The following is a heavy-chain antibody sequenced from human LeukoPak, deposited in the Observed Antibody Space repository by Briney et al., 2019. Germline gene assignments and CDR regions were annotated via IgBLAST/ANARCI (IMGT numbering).Heavy chain of an antibody. CDR2: INHSGST. V-gene: IGHV4-34*01. CDR3: ASGGGAPY. D-gene: IGHD1-26*01. CDR1: GGSFSGYF. Sequence: SETLSLTCAVYGGSFSGYFWSWIRQPPGKGLEWIGEINHSGSTNYNPSLKSRVTISVDTSKNQFSLKLSSVTAADTAVYYCASGGGAPYWGQGTLVTVSS. J-gene: IGHJ4*02.